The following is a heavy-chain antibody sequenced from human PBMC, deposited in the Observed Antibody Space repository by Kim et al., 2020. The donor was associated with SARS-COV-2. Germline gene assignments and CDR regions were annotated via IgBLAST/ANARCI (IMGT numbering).Heavy chain of an antibody. CDR3: ARRVSSSSMYRWFDP. Sequence: SETLSLTCTVSGGSVSSGSYYWSWIRQPPGKGLEWIGYIYYSGSTNYNPSLKSRVTISVDTSKNQFSLKLSSVTAADTAVYYCARRVSSSSMYRWFDPWGQGTLVTVSS. CDR2: IYYSGST. D-gene: IGHD6-13*01. V-gene: IGHV4-61*01. CDR1: GGSVSSGSYY. J-gene: IGHJ5*02.